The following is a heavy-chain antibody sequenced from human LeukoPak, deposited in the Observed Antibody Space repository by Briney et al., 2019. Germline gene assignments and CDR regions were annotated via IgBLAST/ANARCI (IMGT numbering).Heavy chain of an antibody. CDR2: IYYSGST. V-gene: IGHV4-31*03. CDR3: ARAIYRDDPGNNWFDP. J-gene: IGHJ5*02. Sequence: PSETLSLTCTVSGGSISSGGYYWSWIRQHPGKGLEWIGYIYYSGSTYYNPSLKSRVTISVDTSKNQFSLKLSSVTAADTAVYYCARAIYRDDPGNNWFDPWGQGTLVTVS. D-gene: IGHD3-3*01. CDR1: GGSISSGGYY.